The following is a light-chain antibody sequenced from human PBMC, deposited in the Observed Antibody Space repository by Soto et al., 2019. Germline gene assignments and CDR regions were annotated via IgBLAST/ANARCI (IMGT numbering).Light chain of an antibody. CDR2: GAS. CDR1: QSISDT. J-gene: IGKJ1*01. CDR3: QQYNNWPWT. V-gene: IGKV3-15*01. Sequence: ELVMTQSPATLSVSPGGRATPSCRASQSISDTLAWYQKKPGQAPRLVIYGASTRAPGFPARFSGSGSGTDLTLTISSLQSEDFAVYYCQQYNNWPWTFGQGTKVDIK.